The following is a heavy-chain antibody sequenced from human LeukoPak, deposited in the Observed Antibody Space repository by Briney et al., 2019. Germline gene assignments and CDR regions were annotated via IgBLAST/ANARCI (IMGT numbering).Heavy chain of an antibody. D-gene: IGHD2-2*01. J-gene: IGHJ4*02. CDR2: ISTSGSPI. Sequence: GGSLRLSCAASGFTFSRYAMHWVRQAPGKGLEWVSYISTSGSPIYYADSVKGRFTISRDNAKNSLYLQMNSLRAEDTAVYYCARKYCSSTSCLFDYWGQGTLVTVSS. CDR1: GFTFSRYA. V-gene: IGHV3-48*03. CDR3: ARKYCSSTSCLFDY.